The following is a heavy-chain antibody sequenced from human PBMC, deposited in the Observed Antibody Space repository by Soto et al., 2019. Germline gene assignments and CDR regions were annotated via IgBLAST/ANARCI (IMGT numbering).Heavy chain of an antibody. J-gene: IGHJ5*02. CDR3: AKGSFHYDILAGYFNCFDP. Sequence: EVQLLESGGGLVQPGGSLRLSCAASGFTFSSYAMSWVRQAPGKGLEWVSAISGSGGSTYYADSVKGRFTISRDNSKNPLYLIMNSLTAENTGVYYCAKGSFHYDILAGYFNCFDPWGQGTLVTVSS. CDR2: ISGSGGST. D-gene: IGHD3-9*01. V-gene: IGHV3-23*01. CDR1: GFTFSSYA.